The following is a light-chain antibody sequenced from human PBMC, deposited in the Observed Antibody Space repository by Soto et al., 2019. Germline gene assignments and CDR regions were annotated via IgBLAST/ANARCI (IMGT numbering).Light chain of an antibody. CDR3: QQYGYSLT. Sequence: EIVLTQSPGTLSLSPGESATLSCRASQSVYDNFLAWYQQKSGQAPRLLIYGASSRATDIPDRFSGSGSGTDFTLTISRLEPEDFAVYYCQQYGYSLTFGGGTKVEIK. J-gene: IGKJ4*01. CDR1: QSVYDNF. CDR2: GAS. V-gene: IGKV3-20*01.